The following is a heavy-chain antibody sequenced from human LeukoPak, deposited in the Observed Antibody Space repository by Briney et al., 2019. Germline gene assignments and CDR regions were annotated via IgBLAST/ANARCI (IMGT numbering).Heavy chain of an antibody. D-gene: IGHD3-10*01. J-gene: IGHJ5*02. CDR1: GGSISSGDYY. Sequence: SETLSLTCTVSGGSISSGDYYWSWIRQPPGKGLEWIGYIYYSGSTYYNPSLKSRVTISVDTSKNQFSLKLSSVTAADTAVYYCARGPKTMVRALLNWFDPWGQGTLVTVSS. CDR3: ARGPKTMVRALLNWFDP. CDR2: IYYSGST. V-gene: IGHV4-30-4*01.